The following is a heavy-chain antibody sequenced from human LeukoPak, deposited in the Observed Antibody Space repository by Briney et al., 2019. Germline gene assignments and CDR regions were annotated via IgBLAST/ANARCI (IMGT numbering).Heavy chain of an antibody. CDR2: IYYSGST. CDR3: ARRSSWSFDY. D-gene: IGHD6-13*01. Sequence: SETLSLTCTVSGGSISSYYRSWVRQPPGKGLEWIGCIYYSGSTNYNPSLKSRVTISVDTSKNQFSLKLSSVTAADTAVYYCARRSSWSFDYWGQGTLVTVSS. V-gene: IGHV4-59*08. J-gene: IGHJ4*02. CDR1: GGSISSYY.